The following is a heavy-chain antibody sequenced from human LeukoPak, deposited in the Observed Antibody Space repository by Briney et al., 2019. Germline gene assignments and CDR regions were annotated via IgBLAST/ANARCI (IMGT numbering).Heavy chain of an antibody. CDR3: ARWTPALPTYYDFWSGYPRGFDY. Sequence: ASVKVSCKASGYTFTGYYMHWVRQAPGQGLEWMGWINPNSGGTNYAQKFQGRVTMTRATSISTAYMELSRLRSDDTAVYYCARWTPALPTYYDFWSGYPRGFDYWGQGTLVTVSS. CDR1: GYTFTGYY. J-gene: IGHJ4*02. V-gene: IGHV1-2*02. D-gene: IGHD3-3*01. CDR2: INPNSGGT.